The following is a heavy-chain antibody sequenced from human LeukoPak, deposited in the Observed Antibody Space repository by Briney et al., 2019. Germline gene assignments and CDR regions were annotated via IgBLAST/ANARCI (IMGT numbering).Heavy chain of an antibody. CDR3: ARVGTYYEFCVDY. V-gene: IGHV4-31*03. CDR2: IYYSGST. D-gene: IGHD3-3*01. Sequence: PSQTLSLTCTVSGGSISSGGYYWSWIRQRPGKGLEWIGYIYYSGSTYHNPSLKSRVTISVDTSKNQFSLKLSSVTAADTAVYYCARVGTYYEFCVDYWGQGTLVTVSS. CDR1: GGSISSGGYY. J-gene: IGHJ4*02.